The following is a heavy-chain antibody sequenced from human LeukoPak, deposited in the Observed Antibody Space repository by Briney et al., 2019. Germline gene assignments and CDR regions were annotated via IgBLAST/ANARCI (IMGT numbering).Heavy chain of an antibody. CDR1: GGAFSTHT. D-gene: IGHD3-10*01. J-gene: IGHJ4*02. Sequence: GASLKVSCKTSGGAFSTHTINWVRQAPGQGLEWMGRIIPVFVKTNNAQKFQGRVTITADKSTSTADMDLSSLKSEDTATYYCARGGQGSTGAYFDYWGQGTLVTVSS. CDR2: IIPVFVKT. CDR3: ARGGQGSTGAYFDY. V-gene: IGHV1-69*08.